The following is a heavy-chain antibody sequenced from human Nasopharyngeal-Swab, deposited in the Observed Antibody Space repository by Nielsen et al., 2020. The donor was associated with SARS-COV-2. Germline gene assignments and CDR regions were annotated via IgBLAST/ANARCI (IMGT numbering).Heavy chain of an antibody. V-gene: IGHV3-48*01. J-gene: IGHJ4*02. Sequence: GESLKISCAASGFTLSTYSMDWVRQVPGKGLEWVAHIGTSSTPIYYADSVRGRFSISRDNAKNSLSLLMSTLRGEDTAVYYCVRGWRSNSFDYWGQGTLVTVSS. CDR3: VRGWRSNSFDY. CDR1: GFTLSTYS. D-gene: IGHD2/OR15-2a*01. CDR2: IGTSSTPI.